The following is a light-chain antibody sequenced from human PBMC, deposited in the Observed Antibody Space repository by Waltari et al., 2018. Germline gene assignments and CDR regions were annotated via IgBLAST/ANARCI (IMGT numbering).Light chain of an antibody. CDR3: QQRASWPNT. V-gene: IGKV3-11*01. Sequence: EIVLTQSPATLCLSTGEVATLSCRASQSVSNYLAWYQQKHGQAPRLLIYGTYNRPTGIPARFSGSGSGTDFTLTISSLEPEDFAVYYCQQRASWPNTFGQGTKLEIK. CDR1: QSVSNY. CDR2: GTY. J-gene: IGKJ2*01.